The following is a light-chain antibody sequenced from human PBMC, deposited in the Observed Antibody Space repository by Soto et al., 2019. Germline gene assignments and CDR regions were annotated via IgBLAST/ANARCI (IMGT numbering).Light chain of an antibody. CDR2: VAS. CDR3: QQYYSYPRT. J-gene: IGKJ1*01. CDR1: QSISRY. V-gene: IGKV1-39*01. Sequence: DIQMTQSPSSLSASVGDRVTITCRASQSISRYLNWYQQKPGKAPNLLIYVASSLQSEVPSRFSGSGSGTDFTLTISCLQSEDFATYYCQQYYSYPRTFGQGAKVDIK.